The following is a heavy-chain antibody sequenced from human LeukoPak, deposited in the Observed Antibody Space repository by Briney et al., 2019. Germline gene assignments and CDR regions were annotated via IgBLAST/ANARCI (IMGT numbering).Heavy chain of an antibody. D-gene: IGHD6-19*01. CDR1: GFTVSSNY. CDR3: ARGRSHSSGYYYYYMDV. Sequence: PGGSLRLSCAASGFTVSSNYMSWVRQAPGKGLEWVSVIYSGGSTYYADSVRGRFTISRDNSKNTLYLQMNNLRAEDTAVYYCARGRSHSSGYYYYYMDVWGKGTTVTISS. J-gene: IGHJ6*03. V-gene: IGHV3-66*01. CDR2: IYSGGST.